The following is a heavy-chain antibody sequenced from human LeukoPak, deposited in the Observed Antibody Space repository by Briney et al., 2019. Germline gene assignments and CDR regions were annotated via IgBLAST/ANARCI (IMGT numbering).Heavy chain of an antibody. CDR3: AKDQVRGVIIPDFDY. Sequence: ASVKVSCKASGGTFSSYAMSWVRQAPGKGLEWVSAISGSGGSTYYADSVKGRFTISRDNSKNTLYLQMNSLRAEDTAVYYCAKDQVRGVIIPDFDYWGQGTLVTVSS. J-gene: IGHJ4*02. CDR1: GGTFSSYA. V-gene: IGHV3-23*01. CDR2: ISGSGGST. D-gene: IGHD3-10*01.